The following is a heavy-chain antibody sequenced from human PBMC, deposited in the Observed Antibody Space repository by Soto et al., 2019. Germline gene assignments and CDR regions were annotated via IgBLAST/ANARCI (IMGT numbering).Heavy chain of an antibody. CDR3: AKGLVYAMFDY. Sequence: EVQLVESGGGLVQPGRSLRLSCAASGFTFDDYVMHWVRQAPGKGLEWVSGISWNSGSIGYADSVKGRFTISRDNAKNSLYLQMNSLRAEDTALYYCAKGLVYAMFDYWGQGTLVTVSS. CDR1: GFTFDDYV. D-gene: IGHD2-8*01. J-gene: IGHJ4*02. V-gene: IGHV3-9*01. CDR2: ISWNSGSI.